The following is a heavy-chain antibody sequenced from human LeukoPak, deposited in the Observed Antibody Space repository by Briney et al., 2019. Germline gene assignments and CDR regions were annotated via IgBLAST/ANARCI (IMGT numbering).Heavy chain of an antibody. Sequence: SVKVSCKASGGTFSSYAISWVRQAPGQGLEWMGGIIPIFGTANYAQKFQGRVTITTDESTSTAYMELSSLRSEDTAVYYCARGGPLGYCTNGVCYLDYWGQGTLVTVSS. CDR2: IIPIFGTA. D-gene: IGHD2-8*01. V-gene: IGHV1-69*05. J-gene: IGHJ4*02. CDR1: GGTFSSYA. CDR3: ARGGPLGYCTNGVCYLDY.